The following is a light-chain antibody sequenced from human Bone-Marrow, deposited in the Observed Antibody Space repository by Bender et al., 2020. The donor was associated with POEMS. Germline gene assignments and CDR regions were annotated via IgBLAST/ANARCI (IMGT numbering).Light chain of an antibody. CDR1: SSDVGSYNL. V-gene: IGLV2-23*02. Sequence: QSALTQPASVSGSPGQSITISCTGTSSDVGSYNLVSWFQQHPNKAPKLMIYEVSKRPSGVSNRFSGSKSGNTASLTISALQAEDEADYYCCLYAGSRSPFGGGTKLTVL. CDR3: CLYAGSRSP. CDR2: EVS. J-gene: IGLJ2*01.